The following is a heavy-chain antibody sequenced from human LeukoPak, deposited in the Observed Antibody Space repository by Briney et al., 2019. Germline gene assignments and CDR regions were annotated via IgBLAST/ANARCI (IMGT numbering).Heavy chain of an antibody. V-gene: IGHV3-21*01. CDR2: ISSSSSYI. J-gene: IGHJ2*01. CDR1: GFTFSSYS. D-gene: IGHD2-2*01. CDR3: VVILVPGGVWHFDL. Sequence: PGGSLRLSCAASGFTFSSYSMNWVRQAPGKGLEWVSSISSSSSYIYYADSVKDRFTITRDDSRDTLYLQMNSLRAEDTAVYYCVVILVPGGVWHFDLWGRGTLVTVSS.